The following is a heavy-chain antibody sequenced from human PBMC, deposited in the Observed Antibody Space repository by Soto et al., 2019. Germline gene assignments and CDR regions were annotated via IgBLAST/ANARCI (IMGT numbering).Heavy chain of an antibody. D-gene: IGHD2-2*01. CDR3: ARRDCSSTSCYLDY. V-gene: IGHV4-39*01. J-gene: IGHJ4*02. CDR2: IYYSGST. Sequence: QLQLQESGPGLVKPSETLSLTCTVSGGSISSSSYYWGWIRQPPGKGLEWIGSIYYSGSTYYNPSLKSRVTISVDTSKNQFSLKLSSVTAADTAVYYCARRDCSSTSCYLDYWGQGTLVTVSS. CDR1: GGSISSSSYY.